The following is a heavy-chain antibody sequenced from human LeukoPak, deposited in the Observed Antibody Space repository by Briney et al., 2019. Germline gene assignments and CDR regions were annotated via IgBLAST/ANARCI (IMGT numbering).Heavy chain of an antibody. J-gene: IGHJ3*02. CDR2: ISSSSSYI. Sequence: GGSLRLSCAASGFTFSSYSMNWVRQAPGKGLEWVSSISSSSSYIYYADSVKGRFTISRDNAKSSLYMQMNSLRAEDTAVYYCARDSPPAGGDGETVWADAFDIWGQGTMVTVSS. CDR3: ARDSPPAGGDGETVWADAFDI. D-gene: IGHD3-16*01. CDR1: GFTFSSYS. V-gene: IGHV3-21*01.